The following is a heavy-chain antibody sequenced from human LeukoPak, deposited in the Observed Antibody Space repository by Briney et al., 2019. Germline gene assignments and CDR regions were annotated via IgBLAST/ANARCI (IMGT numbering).Heavy chain of an antibody. D-gene: IGHD6-13*01. J-gene: IGHJ4*02. Sequence: ASVKVSCKASGYTFTTYGIIWVRQAPGQGLEWMGWISGYNGKTSYAQKVQGRVTMTTDTSTSTAYMELRSLRSDDTAVYYCARRGSSWYGDSWGQGTLVTVSS. CDR2: ISGYNGKT. CDR1: GYTFTTYG. CDR3: ARRGSSWYGDS. V-gene: IGHV1-18*01.